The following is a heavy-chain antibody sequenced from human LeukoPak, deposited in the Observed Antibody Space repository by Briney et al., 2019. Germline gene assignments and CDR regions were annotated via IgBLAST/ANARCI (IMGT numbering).Heavy chain of an antibody. D-gene: IGHD2/OR15-2a*01. CDR3: RYFLPHFDY. CDR1: GFTFSNYA. CDR2: ISGSGGDT. J-gene: IGHJ4*02. Sequence: GGSLRLSCAASGFTFSNYAMNWVRQAPGKGLEWVSAISGSGGDTYYADSVKGRFTISRDNSKNTLYLQMNGLRAEDTAVYYCRYFLPHFDYWGQGTLVTVSS. V-gene: IGHV3-23*01.